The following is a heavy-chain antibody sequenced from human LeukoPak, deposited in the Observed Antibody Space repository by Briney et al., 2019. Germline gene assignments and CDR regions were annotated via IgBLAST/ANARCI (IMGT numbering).Heavy chain of an antibody. CDR1: GITFSSYG. J-gene: IGHJ5*02. CDR2: ISGSGGST. Sequence: GGSLRLSCTASGITFSSYGMSWVRQAPGKGLEWVSAISGSGGSTYYADSVKGRFTISRDNSKNTLYLQMNSLRAEDTAVYYCAKETYDFWSGLWFDPWGQGTLVTVSS. CDR3: AKETYDFWSGLWFDP. D-gene: IGHD3-3*01. V-gene: IGHV3-23*01.